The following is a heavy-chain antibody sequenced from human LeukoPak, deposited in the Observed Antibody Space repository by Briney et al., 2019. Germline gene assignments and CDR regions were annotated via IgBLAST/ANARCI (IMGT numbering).Heavy chain of an antibody. CDR1: GFTFSSYG. J-gene: IGHJ4*02. D-gene: IGHD5-18*01. Sequence: GGSLRLSCAASGFTFSSYGMHWVRQAPGKGLEWVAVISYDGSNKYYADSVKGRFTISRDNSKNTLYLQMNSLRAEDTAVYYCAKDRQLWLDYWGQGTLVTVSS. V-gene: IGHV3-30*18. CDR3: AKDRQLWLDY. CDR2: ISYDGSNK.